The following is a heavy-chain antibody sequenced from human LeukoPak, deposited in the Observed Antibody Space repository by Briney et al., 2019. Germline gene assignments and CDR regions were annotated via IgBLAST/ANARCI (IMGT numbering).Heavy chain of an antibody. CDR3: ARGRYCTDTSCHYCDC. Sequence: GGSLRLSCAASGFTFSNYAMSWVRQAPGKGLEWVANIKQDGSEKYYVDSMKGRFTISRDNAKNSLYLQMNSLRGEDTAVYYCARGRYCTDTSCHYCDCWGQGTLVTVSS. CDR2: IKQDGSEK. D-gene: IGHD2-2*01. V-gene: IGHV3-7*01. CDR1: GFTFSNYA. J-gene: IGHJ4*02.